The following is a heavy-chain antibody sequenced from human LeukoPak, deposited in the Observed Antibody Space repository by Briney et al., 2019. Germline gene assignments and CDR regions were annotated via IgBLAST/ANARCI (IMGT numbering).Heavy chain of an antibody. CDR1: GFTFSNYW. V-gene: IGHV3-7*01. CDR2: IKTDGSEK. Sequence: GGSLRLSCAGSGFTFSNYWMGWVRQAPGKGLQWVANIKTDGSEKYYVDSVKGRFTISRDNAKNSLYLQMTSLRAEDTAVYYCAKELRYDFWSGYYVWGQGTLVTVSS. D-gene: IGHD3-3*01. J-gene: IGHJ4*02. CDR3: AKELRYDFWSGYYV.